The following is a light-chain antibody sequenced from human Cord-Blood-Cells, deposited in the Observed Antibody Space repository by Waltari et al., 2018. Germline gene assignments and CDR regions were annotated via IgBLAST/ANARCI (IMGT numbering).Light chain of an antibody. CDR3: QQSYSTPRT. CDR1: QSISSY. J-gene: IGKJ1*01. V-gene: IGKV1-39*01. CDR2: AAS. Sequence: SASVGDRVTITCRASQSISSYLNWYQQKPGKAPKLLIYAASSLQSGVPSRLSGSGSGTDFTLTISSLQPEDFATYYCQQSYSTPRTFGQGTKVEIK.